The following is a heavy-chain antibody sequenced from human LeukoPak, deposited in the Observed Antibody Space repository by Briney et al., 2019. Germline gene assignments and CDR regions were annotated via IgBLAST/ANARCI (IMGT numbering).Heavy chain of an antibody. Sequence: GASVKVSCKASGYTFTGYYMHWVRQAPGQGLEWMGWINPNSGGTNYAQKFQGRVTMTRDTSISTAYMELSRLRSDDTAVYYCARGPHLARDRMTGTMRDDYWGQGTLVTVSS. CDR1: GYTFTGYY. V-gene: IGHV1-2*02. CDR2: INPNSGGT. CDR3: ARGPHLARDRMTGTMRDDY. J-gene: IGHJ4*02. D-gene: IGHD1-20*01.